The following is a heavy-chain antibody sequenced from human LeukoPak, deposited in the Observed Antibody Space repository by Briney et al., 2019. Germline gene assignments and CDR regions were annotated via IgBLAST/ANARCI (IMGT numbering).Heavy chain of an antibody. CDR2: IYYRGST. V-gene: IGHV4-61*08. CDR1: GDPITTSSDY. J-gene: IGHJ4*02. CDR3: AREYSAFDY. Sequence: SETLSLTCTVSGDPITTSSDYKWTWLRQPPRKGLEWIGYIYYRGSTNYNPSLQSRVTISVDTSNNQFSLKLTSVTAADTAVYYCAREYSAFDYWGQGTLVTVSS. D-gene: IGHD5-12*01.